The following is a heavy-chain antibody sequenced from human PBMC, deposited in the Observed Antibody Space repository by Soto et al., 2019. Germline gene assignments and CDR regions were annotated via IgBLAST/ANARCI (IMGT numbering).Heavy chain of an antibody. D-gene: IGHD3-16*01. CDR3: SRGDYDGELDY. Sequence: QVQLQESGPALVKPSETLSLTCTVSGGSISSYYWCWIRQPPGKGLEWIGYIYYSGSTNYNPSRHKRVTLPINTSNNHFFPKLVSLTAAAMAGYYCSRGDYDGELDYWGQGTLVIGSS. CDR2: IYYSGST. V-gene: IGHV4-59*01. CDR1: GGSISSYY. J-gene: IGHJ4*02.